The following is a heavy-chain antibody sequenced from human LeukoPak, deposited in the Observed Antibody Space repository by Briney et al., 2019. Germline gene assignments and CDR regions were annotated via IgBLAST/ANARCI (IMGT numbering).Heavy chain of an antibody. CDR2: ISYDGSNK. J-gene: IGHJ4*02. Sequence: PGGSLRLSCAASGFTFSSYAMHWVRQAPGKGLEWVAVISYDGSNKYYADSVKGRFTISRDNSKNTLYLQMNSLRAEDTAVYYCARDVGYSSSYPDLGGIFDYWGQGTLVTVSS. V-gene: IGHV3-30-3*01. D-gene: IGHD6-6*01. CDR3: ARDVGYSSSYPDLGGIFDY. CDR1: GFTFSSYA.